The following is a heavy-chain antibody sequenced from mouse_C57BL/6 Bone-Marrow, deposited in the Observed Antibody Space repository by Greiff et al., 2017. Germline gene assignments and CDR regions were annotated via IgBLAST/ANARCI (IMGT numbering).Heavy chain of an antibody. CDR1: GYTFTSYW. V-gene: IGHV1-55*01. Sequence: QVQLQQPGAELVKPGASVKMSCKASGYTFTSYWITWVKQRPGQGLEWIGDIYPGSGSTNYNEKFKSKATLTVDTSSSTAYMQLSSLTSEDSAVYYCARGHDGCEGAPFDYWGQGTTRTVSS. CDR3: ARGHDGCEGAPFDY. CDR2: IYPGSGST. J-gene: IGHJ2*01. D-gene: IGHD2-3*01.